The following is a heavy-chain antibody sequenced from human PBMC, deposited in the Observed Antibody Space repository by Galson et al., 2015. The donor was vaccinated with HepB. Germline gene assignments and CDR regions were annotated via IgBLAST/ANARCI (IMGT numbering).Heavy chain of an antibody. Sequence: SLRLSCAASGFTFSSYSMNWVRQAPGKGLEWVSSISSSSSYIYYADSAKGRITISRDNAKTSLYLQMNSLRVEDKAVYYCARDHRLYSYGWSSYYYYGMDVWGQGTTVTVSS. V-gene: IGHV3-21*01. J-gene: IGHJ6*02. CDR2: ISSSSSYI. D-gene: IGHD5-18*01. CDR3: ARDHRLYSYGWSSYYYYGMDV. CDR1: GFTFSSYS.